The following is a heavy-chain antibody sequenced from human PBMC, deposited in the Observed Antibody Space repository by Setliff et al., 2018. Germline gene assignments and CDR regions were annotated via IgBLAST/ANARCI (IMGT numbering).Heavy chain of an antibody. V-gene: IGHV4-39*07. CDR2: IYHSGSS. CDR3: AKEGYYDHFGYYHYYLDF. J-gene: IGHJ4*02. D-gene: IGHD3-22*01. Sequence: KTSETLSLTCTVSGGSINSMSYYWGWIRQPPGKGLEWIGSIYHSGSSYYNPSLRSRVTISVDTSKNQFSLILRSVTAADTAVYYCAKEGYYDHFGYYHYYLDFWGQGTLVTVSS. CDR1: GGSINSMSYY.